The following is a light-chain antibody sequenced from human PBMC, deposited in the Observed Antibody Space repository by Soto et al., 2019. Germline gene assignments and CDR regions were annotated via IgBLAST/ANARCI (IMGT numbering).Light chain of an antibody. J-gene: IGLJ1*01. V-gene: IGLV2-8*01. CDR3: SSYAATVYV. Sequence: QSALTQPPSASGSPGQSVTISCTGTSSDVGGYNFVSWFQQHPGKVPKLITYEVSKRPSGVPDRFSGSKSGNTASLTVSGLQADDEADYYCSSYAATVYVFGTGTKLTVL. CDR1: SSDVGGYNF. CDR2: EVS.